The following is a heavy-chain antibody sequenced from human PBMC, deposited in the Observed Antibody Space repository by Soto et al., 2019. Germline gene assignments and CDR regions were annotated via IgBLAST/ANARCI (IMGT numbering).Heavy chain of an antibody. V-gene: IGHV3-30-3*01. CDR3: GRDSADNDDWQKTSPLTDY. CDR1: GFTFSNYY. J-gene: IGHJ4*02. CDR2: ISQDGTKQ. D-gene: IGHD1-1*01. Sequence: QVHLVQSGGGVVQPGRSLRLSCAGSGFTFSNYYIHWVRRAPGKGLEWVAVISQDGTKQYYADSVKGRFTVSRDNYKNILYLQMNSLRLDDTAIYYCGRDSADNDDWQKTSPLTDYWGQGTLVTVSS.